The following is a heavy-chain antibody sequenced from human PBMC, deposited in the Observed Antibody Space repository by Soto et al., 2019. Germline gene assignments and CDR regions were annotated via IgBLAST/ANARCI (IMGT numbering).Heavy chain of an antibody. Sequence: WTWIRQHRGKGLEWIGYIYYSGTTHYNPSLKSRVTISVDMSKNQFSLRLSSVTAADTAVYYCAKGTIHYFDYWGQGTLVTVSA. CDR2: IYYSGTT. J-gene: IGHJ4*02. V-gene: IGHV4-31*02. CDR3: AKGTIHYFDY.